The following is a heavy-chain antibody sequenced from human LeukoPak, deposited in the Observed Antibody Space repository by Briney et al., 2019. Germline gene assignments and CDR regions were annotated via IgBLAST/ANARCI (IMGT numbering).Heavy chain of an antibody. CDR1: GGSISTYY. D-gene: IGHD1-1*01. J-gene: IGHJ5*02. CDR3: ARGLTLDNARYRGWFDP. V-gene: IGHV4-4*07. CDR2: IYTGGYT. Sequence: SETLSLTCTVSGGSISTYYWNWIRQPAGKGLEWIGRIYTGGYTNYNPSVKSRVTMSVDTSNNQFSLNLSSVSAADTAMYYCARGLTLDNARYRGWFDPWGQGSLVIVSS.